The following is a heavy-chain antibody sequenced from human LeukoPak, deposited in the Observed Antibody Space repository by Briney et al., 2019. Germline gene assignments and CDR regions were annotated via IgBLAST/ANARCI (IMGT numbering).Heavy chain of an antibody. Sequence: LETLSLTCTVSGYSISSGYYWGWIRQPPGKGLEWIGSIYHSGSTYYNPSLKSRVTMSVDTSKNQFSLKLSSVTAADTAVYYCARDCDFWSGYYGGGGDYWGQGTLVTVSS. CDR3: ARDCDFWSGYYGGGGDY. J-gene: IGHJ4*02. V-gene: IGHV4-38-2*02. D-gene: IGHD3-3*01. CDR1: GYSISSGYY. CDR2: IYHSGST.